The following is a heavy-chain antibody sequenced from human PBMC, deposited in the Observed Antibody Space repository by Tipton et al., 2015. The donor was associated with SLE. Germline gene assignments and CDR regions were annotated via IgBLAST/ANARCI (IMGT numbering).Heavy chain of an antibody. V-gene: IGHV1-8*01. J-gene: IGHJ4*02. CDR3: AIGATH. D-gene: IGHD3-10*01. CDR2: INPNNGYT. Sequence: QVQLVQSGAEVKKPGASVKVSCKAFGFTFTKYDINWMRQASGQVFEWMGWINPNNGYTEYAQKFQGRVTLTRDTSVSTAYMELNSLKSEDTAVYYCAIGATHWGQGTQVTVSS. CDR1: GFTFTKYD.